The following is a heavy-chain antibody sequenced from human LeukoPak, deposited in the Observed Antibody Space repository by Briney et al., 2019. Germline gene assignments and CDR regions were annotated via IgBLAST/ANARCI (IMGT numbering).Heavy chain of an antibody. V-gene: IGHV3-23*01. CDR2: ISGSGGST. J-gene: IGHJ6*02. D-gene: IGHD3-10*01. CDR1: GFTFSSYA. Sequence: PGGSLRLSCAASGFTFSSYAMSWVRQAPGRGLEWVSAISGSGGSTYYADSVKGRFTISRDNSKNRLYLQMNSLRAEDTAVYYCAKDYKGYYYGSGSYYYYYYGMDVWGQGTTVTVSS. CDR3: AKDYKGYYYGSGSYYYYYYGMDV.